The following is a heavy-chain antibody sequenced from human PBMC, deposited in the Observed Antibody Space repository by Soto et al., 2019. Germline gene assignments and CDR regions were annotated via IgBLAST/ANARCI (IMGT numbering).Heavy chain of an antibody. CDR1: GGSVSSSSYY. CDR2: VYYSGST. J-gene: IGHJ4*02. CDR3: ARLAVAGTYYYDY. Sequence: SDTLSLTCTVSGGSVSSSSYYWGWVRQPPGKGLEWIGSVYYSGSTYYNPSLESRVTISVDKSKNQFSLKLMSLSAADTAVYYCARLAVAGTYYYDYWGQGTLVTVSS. D-gene: IGHD6-19*01. V-gene: IGHV4-39*01.